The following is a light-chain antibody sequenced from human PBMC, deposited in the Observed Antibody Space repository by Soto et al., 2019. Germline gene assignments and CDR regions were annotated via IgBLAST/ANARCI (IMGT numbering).Light chain of an antibody. V-gene: IGLV2-23*01. CDR3: CSYASSSSYV. CDR2: EGT. J-gene: IGLJ1*01. CDR1: TSDVGGYNL. Sequence: QSALTQPASVSGSPGQSITISCSGTTSDVGGYNLVSWYQQHTAKAPKLLIYEGTQRPSGVSSRFSGSKSGNTASLTISGLQAADEADYYCCSYASSSSYVFGTGTKVTAL.